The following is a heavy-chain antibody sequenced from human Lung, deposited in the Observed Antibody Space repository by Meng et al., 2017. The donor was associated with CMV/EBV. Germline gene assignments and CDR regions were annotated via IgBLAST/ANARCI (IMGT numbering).Heavy chain of an antibody. J-gene: IGHJ3*02. Sequence: SVXVSXXASGGTFSRYAVIWVRQAPGQGLEWMGRIISILGTTNYAQSFQDRVTITTDDSTSTAYMELSSLRSEDTAVYFCAREPDYGSGSDVFDIWGPGTXVTVAS. D-gene: IGHD6-19*01. V-gene: IGHV1-69*05. CDR3: AREPDYGSGSDVFDI. CDR1: GGTFSRYA. CDR2: IISILGTT.